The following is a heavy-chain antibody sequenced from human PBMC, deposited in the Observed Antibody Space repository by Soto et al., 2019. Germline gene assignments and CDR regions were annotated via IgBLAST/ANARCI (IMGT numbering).Heavy chain of an antibody. D-gene: IGHD2-2*01. Sequence: QVQLVQSGAEVKKPGSSVKVSCKASGGTFSSYAISWVRQAPGQGLEWMGGIIPISGTANYAQKFQGRVTTTADESTSTAYMELSRLRSEDTAGYYCARSQGSSTSLEIYYYYYSGMDVWGQGTTVNVSS. CDR1: GGTFSSYA. CDR3: ARSQGSSTSLEIYYYYYSGMDV. J-gene: IGHJ6*02. V-gene: IGHV1-69*01. CDR2: IIPISGTA.